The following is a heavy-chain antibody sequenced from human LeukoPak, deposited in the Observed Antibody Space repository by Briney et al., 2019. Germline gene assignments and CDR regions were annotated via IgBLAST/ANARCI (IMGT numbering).Heavy chain of an antibody. Sequence: GGSLRLSCAASGFTFSGSAMHWVRQAPGKGLEWVGFIRSKAYGGTTEYAASVKGRFTISRDDSKSIAYLQMNSLKTEDTAVYYCTRDEEAITFGGVIVRDGAFDIWGQGTLVTVSS. CDR2: IRSKAYGGTT. V-gene: IGHV3-49*04. CDR1: GFTFSGSA. D-gene: IGHD3-16*02. J-gene: IGHJ4*02. CDR3: TRDEEAITFGGVIVRDGAFDI.